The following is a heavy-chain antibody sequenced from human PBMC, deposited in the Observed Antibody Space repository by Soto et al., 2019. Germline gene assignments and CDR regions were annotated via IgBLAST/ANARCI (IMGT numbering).Heavy chain of an antibody. Sequence: EVQLVESGGGLVQPGGSLRLSCAASGFTFTSHWMTWVRQAPGKGLEWVANINQDGSEKYYVDSVKGRLTISRDYAKNSLYLQMNSLRAEDTAVYYCARGKAGDWGQGTLVTVSS. CDR1: GFTFTSHW. J-gene: IGHJ4*02. CDR3: ARGKAGD. CDR2: INQDGSEK. V-gene: IGHV3-7*04. D-gene: IGHD6-19*01.